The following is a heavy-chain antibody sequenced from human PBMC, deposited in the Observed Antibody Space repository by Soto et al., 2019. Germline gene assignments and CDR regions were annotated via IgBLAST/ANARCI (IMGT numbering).Heavy chain of an antibody. D-gene: IGHD2-15*01. V-gene: IGHV4-34*01. Sequence: PSETLSLTCAVYGGSFSGYYWSWIRQPPGKGLEWIGEINHSGSTNYNPSLKSRVTISVDTSKNQFSLKLSSVTAADTAVYYCARAVAYVVAAKSVTYYYYYYMDVWGKGTTVTVSS. CDR3: ARAVAYVVAAKSVTYYYYYYMDV. CDR2: INHSGST. J-gene: IGHJ6*03. CDR1: GGSFSGYY.